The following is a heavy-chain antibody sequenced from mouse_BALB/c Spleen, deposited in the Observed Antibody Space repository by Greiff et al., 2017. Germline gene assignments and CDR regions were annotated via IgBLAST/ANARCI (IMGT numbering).Heavy chain of an antibody. D-gene: IGHD1-2*01. CDR1: GFTFSSYT. V-gene: IGHV5-6-4*01. CDR2: ISSGGSYT. CDR3: TRDTTAHFAY. J-gene: IGHJ3*01. Sequence: EVKLMESGGGLVKPGGSLKLSCAASGFTFSSYTMSWVRQTPEKRLEWVATISSGGSYTYYPDSVKGRFTISRDNAKNTLYLQMSSLKSEDTAMYYCTRDTTAHFAYWGQGTLVTVSA.